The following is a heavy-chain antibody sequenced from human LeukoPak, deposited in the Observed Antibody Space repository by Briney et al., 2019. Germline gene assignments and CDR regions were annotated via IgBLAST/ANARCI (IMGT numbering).Heavy chain of an antibody. J-gene: IGHJ4*02. Sequence: GGSLRLSCAASGFTFSSYAMHWLRQAPGKGLEWVAVISYDGSNKYYADSVKGRFTISRDNSKNTLYLQMNSLRAEDTAVYYCARADGGGSSGSPIDYWGQGTLVTVSS. CDR3: ARADGGGSSGSPIDY. CDR2: ISYDGSNK. D-gene: IGHD3-22*01. CDR1: GFTFSSYA. V-gene: IGHV3-30*04.